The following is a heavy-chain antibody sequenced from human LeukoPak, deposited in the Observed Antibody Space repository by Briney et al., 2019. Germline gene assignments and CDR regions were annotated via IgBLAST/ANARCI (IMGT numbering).Heavy chain of an antibody. J-gene: IGHJ4*02. CDR1: GFTFSMYW. Sequence: GGSLRVSCTDSGFTFSMYWMSWVRQAQGKGLEWLASIKPDGSAAINEDSMKGRFTIPRDNAKNSLYLQMHSLTVEDTAVYYCATHSDWRFDFWGQGTLVTVSS. CDR2: IKPDGSAA. V-gene: IGHV3-7*01. D-gene: IGHD6-19*01. CDR3: ATHSDWRFDF.